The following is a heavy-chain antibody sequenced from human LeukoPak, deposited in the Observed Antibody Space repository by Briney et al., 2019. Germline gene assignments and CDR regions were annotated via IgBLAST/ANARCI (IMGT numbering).Heavy chain of an antibody. CDR3: ARDLRVGSSWYFDY. J-gene: IGHJ4*02. CDR2: ISAYNGNT. V-gene: IGHV1-18*01. Sequence: ASVKVFCKASGYTFTSYGISWVRQAPGQGLEWMGWISAYNGNTNYAQKLQGRVTMTTDTSTSTAYMELRSLRSDDTAVYYCARDLRVGSSWYFDYWGQGTLVTVSS. CDR1: GYTFTSYG. D-gene: IGHD6-13*01.